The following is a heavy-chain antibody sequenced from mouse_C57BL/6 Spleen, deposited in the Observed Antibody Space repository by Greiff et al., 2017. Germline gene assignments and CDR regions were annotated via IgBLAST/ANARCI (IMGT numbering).Heavy chain of an antibody. Sequence: EVQLQQSGPELVKPGASVKISCKASGYSFTDYYMNWVKQSTGQSLEWIGVINPNYGTTSYNQKFKGKATLTVDQSSSTAYMQLHSLTSENSAVYDCERGYYDYDGGYGGVAYWGQGTAVTVSS. D-gene: IGHD2-4*01. CDR2: INPNYGTT. CDR3: ERGYYDYDGGYGGVAY. J-gene: IGHJ4*01. CDR1: GYSFTDYY. V-gene: IGHV1-39*01.